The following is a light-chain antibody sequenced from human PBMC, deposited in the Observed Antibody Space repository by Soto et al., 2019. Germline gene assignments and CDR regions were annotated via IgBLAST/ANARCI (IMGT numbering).Light chain of an antibody. V-gene: IGKV3-15*01. CDR2: VAS. CDR3: QQYNRWPLT. Sequence: EIVMTQSPATLSVSPGERATLSCRSSQTIRNNLAWYQQTPGQAPRLLIYVASTRATDIPARFSGSGSVTDFTLTISSLQSEDFAFYYCQQYNRWPLTFGGGTNVEIK. CDR1: QTIRNN. J-gene: IGKJ4*01.